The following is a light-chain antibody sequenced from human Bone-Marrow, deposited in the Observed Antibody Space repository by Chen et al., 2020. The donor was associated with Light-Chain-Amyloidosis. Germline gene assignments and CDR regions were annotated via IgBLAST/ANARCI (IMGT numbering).Light chain of an antibody. J-gene: IGLJ3*02. V-gene: IGLV6-57*03. Sequence: NFILTQDHSVSESPGKTVTISCTRSSGDIATNYVQWYQQRPGSAPTTVIYENDLRPSGVPDRFSGSIDTPSNSASLTISGLETEDEADYYCQSYATNTWIFGGGTHLTVL. CDR2: END. CDR1: SGDIATNY. CDR3: QSYATNTWI.